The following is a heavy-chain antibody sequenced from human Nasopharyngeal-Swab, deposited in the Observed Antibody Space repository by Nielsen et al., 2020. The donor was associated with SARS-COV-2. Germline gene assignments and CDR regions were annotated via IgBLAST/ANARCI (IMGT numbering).Heavy chain of an antibody. CDR1: GDSVSIISDG. CDR3: ARGWLRGGFDY. V-gene: IGHV6-1*01. Sequence: SQTLSLTCAISGDSVSIISDGWNWIRQSPSRGLEWLGRTYYTSKWINDYAVSVKSRIIIYPDTSKNQFPLQLKSVTPEDTAVYFCARGWLRGGFDYWGQGTLVTVAS. D-gene: IGHD5-12*01. CDR2: TYYTSKWIN. J-gene: IGHJ4*02.